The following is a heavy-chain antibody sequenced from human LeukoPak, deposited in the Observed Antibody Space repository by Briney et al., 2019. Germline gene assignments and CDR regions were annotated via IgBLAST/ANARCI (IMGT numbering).Heavy chain of an antibody. Sequence: PGGSLRLSCAVSEFTISSYWMSWVRQAPGKGLEWVANIKQDGSEKYYVDSVKGRFTISRDNAKNSLYLQMNSLRAEDTAVYYCAIAGYWGQGTLVTVSS. CDR3: AIAGY. J-gene: IGHJ4*02. CDR2: IKQDGSEK. V-gene: IGHV3-7*03. CDR1: EFTISSYW.